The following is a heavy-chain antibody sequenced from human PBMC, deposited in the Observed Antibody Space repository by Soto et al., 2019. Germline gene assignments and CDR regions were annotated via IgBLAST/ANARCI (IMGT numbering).Heavy chain of an antibody. Sequence: LRLSCAASGFTFSSYSTNWVRQAPGKGLEWVSSISSSSSYIYYAESVKGRFTISRDNANISVYLQMNSLGAEDTAVYYCARDEREAVSSAELDYWGQGTLVTVSS. D-gene: IGHD3-22*01. CDR3: ARDEREAVSSAELDY. J-gene: IGHJ4*02. CDR2: ISSSSSYI. V-gene: IGHV3-21*01. CDR1: GFTFSSYS.